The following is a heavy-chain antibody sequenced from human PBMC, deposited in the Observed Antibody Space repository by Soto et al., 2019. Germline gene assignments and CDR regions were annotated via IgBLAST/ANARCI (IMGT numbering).Heavy chain of an antibody. J-gene: IGHJ4*02. CDR2: INSDGSST. D-gene: IGHD2-15*01. V-gene: IGHV3-74*01. CDR3: VRTSLGVAAATREDY. Sequence: EVQLVESGGGLVQPGESLRLSCAASGFTFSSYWMHWVRQAPGKGLVWVSRINSDGSSTSYAGSVKGRFTISRDNAKNTLYLQMNRRRAEDTAVYYFVRTSLGVAAATREDYWGQGTLVTVSS. CDR1: GFTFSSYW.